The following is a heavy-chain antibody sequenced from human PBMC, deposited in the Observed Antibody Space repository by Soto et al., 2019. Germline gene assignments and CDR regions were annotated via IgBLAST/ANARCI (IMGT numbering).Heavy chain of an antibody. D-gene: IGHD6-13*01. CDR2: VGIAGNI. V-gene: IGHV3-13*01. J-gene: IGHJ6*02. Sequence: EVQLVESGGGLVQPGGSLRLSCEASGFAFSSYDMHWVRQVKGKGLEWVSGVGIAGNIYFAGSVKGRFTVSREDAENSVFLEMKSLRVGGTAVYYCTRGGIAPGYGMDVWGLGTTVTVAS. CDR3: TRGGIAPGYGMDV. CDR1: GFAFSSYD.